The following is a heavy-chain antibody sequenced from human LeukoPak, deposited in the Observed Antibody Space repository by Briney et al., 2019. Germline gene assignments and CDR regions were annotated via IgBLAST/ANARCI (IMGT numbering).Heavy chain of an antibody. CDR2: IWYDGSNK. Sequence: PGRSLRLSCAASGFTFSSYGMHWVRQAPGKGLEWVAVIWYDGSNKYYADSVKGRFTISRDNSKNTLYLQMNSLRAEDTAVYYCAKDLESTVTYYYYGIDVWGQGTTVTVSS. D-gene: IGHD4-17*01. J-gene: IGHJ6*02. V-gene: IGHV3-33*06. CDR1: GFTFSSYG. CDR3: AKDLESTVTYYYYGIDV.